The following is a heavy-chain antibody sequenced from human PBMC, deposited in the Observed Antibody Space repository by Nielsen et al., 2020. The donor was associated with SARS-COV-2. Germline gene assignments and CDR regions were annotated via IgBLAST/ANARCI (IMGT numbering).Heavy chain of an antibody. CDR1: GFTFSSYG. D-gene: IGHD3-3*01. CDR2: ISYDGSNK. J-gene: IGHJ5*02. CDR3: AKDQNPEKFTIFGPRARGFDP. V-gene: IGHV3-30*18. Sequence: GGSLRLSCAASGFTFSSYGMHWVRQAPGKGLEWVAVISYDGSNKYYADSVKGRFTISRDNSKNTLYLQMNSLRAEDTAVYYCAKDQNPEKFTIFGPRARGFDPWGQGTLVTVSS.